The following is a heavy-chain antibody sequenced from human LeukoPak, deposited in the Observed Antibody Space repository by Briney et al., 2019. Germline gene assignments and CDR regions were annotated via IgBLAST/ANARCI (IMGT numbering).Heavy chain of an antibody. J-gene: IGHJ4*02. Sequence: SETLSLTCIVSGDSISSYFWSWIRQPAGKGLEWIGEINHSGSTNYNPSLKSRVTISVDTSKNQFSLKLSSVTAADTAVHYCARVGFVVVPAAMIHGSFDYWGQGTLVTVSS. CDR3: ARVGFVVVPAAMIHGSFDY. CDR2: INHSGST. V-gene: IGHV4-34*01. D-gene: IGHD2-2*01. CDR1: GDSISSYF.